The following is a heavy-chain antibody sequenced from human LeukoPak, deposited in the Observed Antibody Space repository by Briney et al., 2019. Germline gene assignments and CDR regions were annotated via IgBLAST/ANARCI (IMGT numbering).Heavy chain of an antibody. D-gene: IGHD1-1*01. Sequence: ASVKVSCKASGYTFTNYGINWVRQAPGQGLEWMGWISPYNDNTNYAQNLQGRVTVTTDTSTNTAYMDLRSLRSDDTAVYYCARSRRYVHGFYFDYWGQGTLVTVSS. CDR3: ARSRRYVHGFYFDY. J-gene: IGHJ4*02. CDR1: GYTFTNYG. CDR2: ISPYNDNT. V-gene: IGHV1-18*01.